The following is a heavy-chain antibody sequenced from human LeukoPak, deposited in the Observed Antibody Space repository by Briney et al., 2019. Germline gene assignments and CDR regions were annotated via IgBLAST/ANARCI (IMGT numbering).Heavy chain of an antibody. Sequence: GGSLRLSCAASGFTFSSYSMNWVRQAPGKGLEWVSSISSSSSYIYYADSVKGRFTISRDNAKNTLYPQMNSLRAEDTAVYHCARAVTGTRNAFDIWGQGTMVTVSS. D-gene: IGHD1-7*01. CDR3: ARAVTGTRNAFDI. CDR1: GFTFSSYS. J-gene: IGHJ3*02. CDR2: ISSSSSYI. V-gene: IGHV3-21*01.